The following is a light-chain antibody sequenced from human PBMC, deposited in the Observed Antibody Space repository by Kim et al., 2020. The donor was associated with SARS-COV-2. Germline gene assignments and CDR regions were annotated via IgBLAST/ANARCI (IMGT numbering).Light chain of an antibody. J-gene: IGLJ3*02. V-gene: IGLV3-9*01. Sequence: VALGQTARITCGGNNIGSKNVHWYQQKPGQAPVLVIYRDSNRPSGIPERFSGSNSGNTATLTISRAQAGDEADYYCQVWDSSTGVFGGGTKLTVL. CDR1: NIGSKN. CDR2: RDS. CDR3: QVWDSSTGV.